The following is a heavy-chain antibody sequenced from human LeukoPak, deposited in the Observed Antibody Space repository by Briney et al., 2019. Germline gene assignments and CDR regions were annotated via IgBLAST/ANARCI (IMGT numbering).Heavy chain of an antibody. D-gene: IGHD3-10*01. J-gene: IGHJ4*02. CDR2: ITNDGSST. V-gene: IGHV3-74*01. CDR1: GLTFSSHW. Sequence: PGGSLRLSCAASGLTFSSHWMHWVRQAPGKGLVWVSRITNDGSSTTYADSVKGRFTISRDNSKNTLYLQMSSLRAEDTAVYYCVKDRERSYYGSGSAYWGQGTLVTVSS. CDR3: VKDRERSYYGSGSAY.